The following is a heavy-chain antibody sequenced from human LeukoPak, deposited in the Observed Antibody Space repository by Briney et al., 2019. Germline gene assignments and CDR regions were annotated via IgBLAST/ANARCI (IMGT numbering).Heavy chain of an antibody. CDR1: GYTLTELS. D-gene: IGHD4-17*01. CDR2: FDPEDGET. J-gene: IGHJ4*02. CDR3: ATSSSLTTVTPPAFDY. Sequence: ASVKVSCKVSGYTLTELSMHWVRQAPGKGLEWMGGFDPEDGETIYAQKFQGRVTMTEDTSTDTAYMELSSLRSEDTAVYYCATSSSLTTVTPPAFDYWGQGTLVTVSS. V-gene: IGHV1-24*01.